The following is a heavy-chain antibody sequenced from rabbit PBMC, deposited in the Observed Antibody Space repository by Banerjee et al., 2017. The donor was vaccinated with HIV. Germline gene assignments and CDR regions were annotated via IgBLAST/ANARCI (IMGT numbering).Heavy chain of an antibody. D-gene: IGHD4-2*01. V-gene: IGHV1S40*01. J-gene: IGHJ4*01. Sequence: QSLEESGGDLVKPGASLTLTCTASGFSFSSSYYMCWVRQAPGKGLEWIACIYADSSGSTYYASWAKGRFTISKTSSTTVTLQMTSLTAADTATYFCAREGSYAGEFNLWGPGTLVTVS. CDR3: AREGSYAGEFNL. CDR2: IYADSSGST. CDR1: GFSFSSSYY.